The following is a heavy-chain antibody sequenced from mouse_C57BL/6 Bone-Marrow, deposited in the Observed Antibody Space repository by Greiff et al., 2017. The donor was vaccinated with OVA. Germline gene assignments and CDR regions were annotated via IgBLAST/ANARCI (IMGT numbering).Heavy chain of an antibody. J-gene: IGHJ3*01. V-gene: IGHV1-26*01. Sequence: VQLQQSGPELVKPGASVKISCKASGYTFTDYYMNWVKQSHGKSLEWIGDINPNNGGTSYNQKFKGKATLTVDKSSSTAYMELRSLTSEDSAVYYCARADWVAYYWGQGTLVTVSA. D-gene: IGHD4-1*01. CDR3: ARADWVAYY. CDR1: GYTFTDYY. CDR2: INPNNGGT.